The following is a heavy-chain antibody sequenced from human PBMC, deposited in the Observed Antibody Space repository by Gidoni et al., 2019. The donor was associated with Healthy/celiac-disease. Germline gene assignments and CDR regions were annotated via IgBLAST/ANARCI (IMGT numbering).Heavy chain of an antibody. CDR3: AKLGSGYVAMDRWFDP. J-gene: IGHJ5*02. V-gene: IGHV3-23*01. CDR2: ISGSGGST. D-gene: IGHD5-12*01. CDR1: GFTFSSYA. Sequence: EVQLLESGGGLVQPGGSLRLSCAAAGFTFSSYAMSWVRQAPGKGLEWVSAISGSGGSTYYADSVKGRFTISRDNSKNTLYLQMNSLRAEDTAVYYCAKLGSGYVAMDRWFDPWGQGTLVTVSS.